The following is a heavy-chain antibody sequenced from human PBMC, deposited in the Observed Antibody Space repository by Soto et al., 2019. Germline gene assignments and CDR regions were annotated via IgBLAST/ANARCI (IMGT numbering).Heavy chain of an antibody. Sequence: EVQLLEPGGGLVQPGGSLRLSCAASGFTFSSYAMSCVRQAPGKGLEWVSAISGSGGSTYHADSGKGRFTISRDNSKNTLYLQMNSLRAEDTAVYYCAKGGSSRPDWGQGTLVTVSS. V-gene: IGHV3-23*01. CDR1: GFTFSSYA. J-gene: IGHJ4*02. CDR3: AKGGSSRPD. CDR2: ISGSGGST. D-gene: IGHD6-13*01.